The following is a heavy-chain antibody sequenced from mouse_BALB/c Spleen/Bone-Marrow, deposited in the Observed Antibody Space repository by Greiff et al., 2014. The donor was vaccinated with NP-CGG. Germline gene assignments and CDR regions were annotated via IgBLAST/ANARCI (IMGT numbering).Heavy chain of an antibody. CDR2: VDPANGNT. CDR3: ARYRLGTYFDY. CDR1: GFNIKDTY. D-gene: IGHD2-14*01. J-gene: IGHJ2*01. V-gene: IGHV14-3*02. Sequence: DVKLQEPGAELVKPGASVKLSCTASGFNIKDTYMHWVKQRPEQGLEWIGRVDPANGNTKYDPKFQGKATITADTSSNTAYLQLSSLTSEDTAVYYCARYRLGTYFDYWGQGTTLTVSS.